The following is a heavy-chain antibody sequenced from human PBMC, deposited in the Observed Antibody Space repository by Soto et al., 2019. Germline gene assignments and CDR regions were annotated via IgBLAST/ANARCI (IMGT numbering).Heavy chain of an antibody. CDR3: ARARSYMESVTLPAARISPGY. CDR2: ISGSGGST. V-gene: IGHV3-23*01. CDR1: GFTFSRYA. D-gene: IGHD2-2*01. J-gene: IGHJ4*02. Sequence: EVQLLESGGGLVQPGGSLRLSCAASGFTFSRYAMSWVRQAPGKGLEWVSAISGSGGSTFYADSMKGRFPISRDNPKNTLYLQMNNLRADDTAVYYCARARSYMESVTLPAARISPGYSGQGPLVTVSS.